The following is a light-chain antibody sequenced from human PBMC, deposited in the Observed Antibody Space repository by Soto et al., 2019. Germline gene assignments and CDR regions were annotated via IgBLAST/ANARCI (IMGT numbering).Light chain of an antibody. CDR2: SNT. Sequence: QSVLTQPPSASGTPGQRVTISCSGSSSNMGSNSVHWYKQLPGTAPKLLIYSNTQRPSGVPDRFSGSKSGTSASLAISGLGSEGEPDYNWAAWDDSLGGVVLVGGTKLTSL. CDR1: SSNMGSNS. V-gene: IGLV1-47*01. CDR3: AAWDDSLGGVV. J-gene: IGLJ2*01.